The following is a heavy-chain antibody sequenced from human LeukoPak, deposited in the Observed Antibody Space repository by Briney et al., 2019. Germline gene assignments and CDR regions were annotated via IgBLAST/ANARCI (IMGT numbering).Heavy chain of an antibody. CDR1: GFTFSSYE. V-gene: IGHV3-48*03. Sequence: PGGYLRLSCAASGFTFSSYEMNWVRQAPGKGLEWVSYISSSGSTIYYADSVKGRFTISRDNAKNSLYLQMNSLRAEDTAVYYCARVGYYGSGSYYIPYYYYYYYMDVWGKGTTVTVSS. J-gene: IGHJ6*03. D-gene: IGHD3-10*01. CDR2: ISSSGSTI. CDR3: ARVGYYGSGSYYIPYYYYYYYMDV.